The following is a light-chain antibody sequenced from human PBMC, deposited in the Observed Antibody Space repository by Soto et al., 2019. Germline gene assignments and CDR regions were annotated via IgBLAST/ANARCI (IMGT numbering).Light chain of an antibody. CDR1: SSDVGSYNL. CDR2: EVS. CDR3: CSYAGSSTLV. Sequence: QSVLTQPASVSGSPGQSITISCTGTSSDVGSYNLVSWYQHHPGKAPKLIIYEVSKRPSGVSNRFSGSKSGNTASLTISGLQAEDEADYYCCSYAGSSTLVFGTGTKVTV. V-gene: IGLV2-23*02. J-gene: IGLJ1*01.